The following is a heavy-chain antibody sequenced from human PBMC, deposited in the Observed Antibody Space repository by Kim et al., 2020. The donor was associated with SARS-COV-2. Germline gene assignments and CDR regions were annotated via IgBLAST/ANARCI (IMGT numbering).Heavy chain of an antibody. CDR3: ARPGSVSGWFYFDS. J-gene: IGHJ4*02. Sequence: SETLSLTCSVSGEPINSDRYYWGWIRQSPGKGLEYIGSMNYGGSTYYNPSLRSRVTISVDTSKNQLSLNLSSVTAADTAVYYCARPGSVSGWFYFDSWGQGTLVTVSS. D-gene: IGHD6-19*01. CDR1: GEPINSDRYY. V-gene: IGHV4-39*01. CDR2: MNYGGST.